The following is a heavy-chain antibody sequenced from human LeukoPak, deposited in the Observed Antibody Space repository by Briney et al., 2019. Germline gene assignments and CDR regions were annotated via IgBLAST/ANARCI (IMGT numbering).Heavy chain of an antibody. J-gene: IGHJ3*02. V-gene: IGHV3-53*01. Sequence: PGGSLRLSCAVSGFTVSSNYMSWVRQAPGKGLEWVSVIYSGGTTYYADSVKGRFTISRDNSKNTLYLQMNSLRAEDTAVYYCTRGVSGTYNAFDIWGQGTMVTVSS. CDR3: TRGVSGTYNAFDI. CDR2: IYSGGTT. CDR1: GFTVSSNY. D-gene: IGHD1-26*01.